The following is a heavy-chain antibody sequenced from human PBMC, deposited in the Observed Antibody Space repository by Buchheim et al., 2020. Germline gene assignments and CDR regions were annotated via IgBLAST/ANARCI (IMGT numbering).Heavy chain of an antibody. J-gene: IGHJ2*01. CDR3: ARGYYYYDSSGYYRSYWYFDL. D-gene: IGHD3-22*01. V-gene: IGHV4-30-4*01. Sequence: QVQLQESGPGLVKPSQTLSLTCTVSGGSISSGDYYWSWIRQPPGKGLEWIGYIYYSGSTYYNPSLKSRVTISVDTSKNQFSLKLSSVTAADTAVYYCARGYYYYDSSGYYRSYWYFDLWGRGTL. CDR1: GGSISSGDYY. CDR2: IYYSGST.